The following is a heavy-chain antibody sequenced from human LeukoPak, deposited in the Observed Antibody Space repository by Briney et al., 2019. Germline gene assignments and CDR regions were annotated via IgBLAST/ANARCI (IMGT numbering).Heavy chain of an antibody. J-gene: IGHJ4*02. Sequence: GGSLRLSCAASGFTFSDYYISWIRQAPGKGLEWVSYISSTGHSIYYVDSVKGRFTISRDNAKSTLYLQMNSLRAEHTAVYHCARCSGISTGDSYYFDTWGQGTLVTVSS. CDR2: ISSTGHSI. D-gene: IGHD2-15*01. CDR1: GFTFSDYY. CDR3: ARCSGISTGDSYYFDT. V-gene: IGHV3-11*01.